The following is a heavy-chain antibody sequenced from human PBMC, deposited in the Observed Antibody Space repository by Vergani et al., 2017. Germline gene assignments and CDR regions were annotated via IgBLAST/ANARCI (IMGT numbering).Heavy chain of an antibody. J-gene: IGHJ4*02. CDR3: ARDYSSGWRSLDY. V-gene: IGHV7-4-1*01. Sequence: QVQLVQSGAEVKKPGASVKVSCKVSGYTLTELSMHWVRQAPGQGLEWMGWINTNTGNPTYAQGFTGRFVFSLDTSVSTAYLQICSLKAEDTAVYYCARDYSSGWRSLDYWGQGTLVTVSS. CDR1: GYTLTELS. CDR2: INTNTGNP. D-gene: IGHD6-19*01.